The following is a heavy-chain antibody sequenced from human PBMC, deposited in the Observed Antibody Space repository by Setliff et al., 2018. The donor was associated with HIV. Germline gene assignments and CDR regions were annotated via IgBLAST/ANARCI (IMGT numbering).Heavy chain of an antibody. V-gene: IGHV1-69*13. J-gene: IGHJ4*02. Sequence: SVKVSCKASGGTFSSYAISWVRQAPGQGLDWMGGIIPIFGTANYAQKFQGRVTITADESTSTAYMELSSLRSEDTAVYYCASGSIDKREYYFDYWGQGTLVTVSS. CDR3: ASGSIDKREYYFDY. CDR2: IIPIFGTA. D-gene: IGHD3-10*01. CDR1: GGTFSSYA.